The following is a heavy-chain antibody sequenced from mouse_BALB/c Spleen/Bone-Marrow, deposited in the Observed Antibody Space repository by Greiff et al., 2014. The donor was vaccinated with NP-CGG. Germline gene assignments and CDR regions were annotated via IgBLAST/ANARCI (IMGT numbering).Heavy chain of an antibody. CDR2: IRNKANGYTT. J-gene: IGHJ4*01. V-gene: IGHV7-3*02. CDR3: ARDDYYAMDY. Sequence: VQLKESGGGLVQPGGSLRLSCATSGFTFTDYYMSWVRQPPGKALEWLGFIRNKANGYTTEYSTSVKGRFTISRDNSKSILYLQMNTLRAEDSANYYGARDDYYAMDYWGQGTSVTVSS. CDR1: GFTFTDYY.